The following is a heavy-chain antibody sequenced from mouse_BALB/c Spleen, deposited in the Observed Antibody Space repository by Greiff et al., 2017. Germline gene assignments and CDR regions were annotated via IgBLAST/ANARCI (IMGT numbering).Heavy chain of an antibody. CDR1: GFTFSDFY. Sequence: EVKLMESGGGLVQPGGSLRLSCATSGFTFSDFYMEWVRQPPGKRLEWIAASRNKANDYTTAYSASVKGRFIVSRDTSQSILYLQMNALRAEDTAIYYCARASYDGYYWYFDVWGAGTTVTVSS. CDR2: SRNKANDYTT. J-gene: IGHJ1*01. V-gene: IGHV7-1*02. CDR3: ARASYDGYYWYFDV. D-gene: IGHD2-3*01.